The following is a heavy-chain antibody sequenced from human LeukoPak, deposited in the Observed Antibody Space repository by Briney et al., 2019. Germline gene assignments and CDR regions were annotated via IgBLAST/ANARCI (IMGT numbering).Heavy chain of an antibody. D-gene: IGHD2-21*01. V-gene: IGHV4-34*01. CDR3: ARIDNVDYFDY. Sequence: SSETLSLTCAVYGGSFSGYYWSWIRQPPGKGLEWIGEINHSGSTNYNPSLKSRVTISVDTSKNQFSLKLSSVTAADTAVYYCARIDNVDYFDYWGQGTLVTVSS. J-gene: IGHJ4*02. CDR1: GGSFSGYY. CDR2: INHSGST.